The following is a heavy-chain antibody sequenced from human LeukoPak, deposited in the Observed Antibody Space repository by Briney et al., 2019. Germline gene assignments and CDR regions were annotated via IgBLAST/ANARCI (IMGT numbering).Heavy chain of an antibody. CDR1: GDSISSSSYY. CDR2: IYYSGST. Sequence: SETLSLTCTVSGDSISSSSYYWGWIRQPPGKGLEWIGSIYYSGSTYYNPSLKSRVTISVDTSKNQFSLKLSSVTAADTAVYYCARVETDYYDSSGPLFDYWGQGTLVTVSS. V-gene: IGHV4-39*07. D-gene: IGHD3-22*01. CDR3: ARVETDYYDSSGPLFDY. J-gene: IGHJ4*02.